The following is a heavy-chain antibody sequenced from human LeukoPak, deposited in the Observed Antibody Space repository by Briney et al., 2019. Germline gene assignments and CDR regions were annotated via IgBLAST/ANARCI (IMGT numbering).Heavy chain of an antibody. D-gene: IGHD3-10*01. CDR3: ARDLGSGGVFDY. CDR1: GGTFSSYA. J-gene: IGHJ4*02. CDR2: IIPIFGTA. V-gene: IGHV1-69*01. Sequence: SVKVSCKASGGTFSSYAISWVRQAPGQGLEWMGGIIPIFGTANHAQKFQGRVTITADESTSTAYMELSSLRSEDTAVYYCARDLGSGGVFDYWGQGTLVTVSS.